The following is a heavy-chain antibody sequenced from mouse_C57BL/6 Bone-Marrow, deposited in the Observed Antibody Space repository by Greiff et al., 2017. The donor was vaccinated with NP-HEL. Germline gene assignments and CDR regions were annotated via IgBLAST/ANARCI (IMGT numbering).Heavy chain of an antibody. Sequence: QVQLKESGAELARPGASVKLSCKASGYTFTSYGISWVKQRTGQGLEWIGEIYPRSGNTYYNEKFKGKATLTADKSSSTAYMELRSLTSEDSAVYFCAHGFAYWGQGTLVTVSA. J-gene: IGHJ3*01. CDR2: IYPRSGNT. CDR1: GYTFTSYG. CDR3: AHGFAY. V-gene: IGHV1-81*01.